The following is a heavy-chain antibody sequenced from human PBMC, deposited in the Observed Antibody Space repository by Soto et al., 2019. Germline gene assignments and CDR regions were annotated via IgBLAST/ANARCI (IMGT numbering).Heavy chain of an antibody. Sequence: GGSLRLSCVGSGFTFSTYSINWVRQAPGKGLEWVSSISSRGDIYYADSVKGRFTISRDNAKNSVSLQMNSLRAEDTAVYYCAREYTAWPLAYGLDVWGQGTTVTV. J-gene: IGHJ6*02. D-gene: IGHD2-2*02. V-gene: IGHV3-21*01. CDR2: ISSRGDI. CDR1: GFTFSTYS. CDR3: AREYTAWPLAYGLDV.